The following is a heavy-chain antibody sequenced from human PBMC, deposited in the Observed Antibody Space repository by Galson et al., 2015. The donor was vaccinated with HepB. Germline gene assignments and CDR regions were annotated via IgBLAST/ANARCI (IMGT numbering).Heavy chain of an antibody. CDR3: ARRDSGNSFDY. V-gene: IGHV3-48*02. Sequence: SLRLSCAASGFTFTRNTMNWVRQAPGKGLEWVSSIGTSGSSIYYADSVKGRFTISRDNAKNSLYLQMNSLRDEDTAVYYCARRDSGNSFDYWGRGSLVTVSS. CDR2: IGTSGSSI. CDR1: GFTFTRNT. D-gene: IGHD1-26*01. J-gene: IGHJ4*02.